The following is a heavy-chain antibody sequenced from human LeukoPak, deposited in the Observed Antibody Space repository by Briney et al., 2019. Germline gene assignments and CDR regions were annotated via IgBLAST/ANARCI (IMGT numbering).Heavy chain of an antibody. CDR1: GGSISSSSYY. J-gene: IGHJ5*02. D-gene: IGHD1-26*01. V-gene: IGHV4-39*07. CDR3: AREGAYSGSYGWFDP. Sequence: SETLSLTCTVSGGSISSSSYYWGWIRQPPGKGLEWIGSIYYSGSTYYNPSLKSRVTISVDTSKNQFSLKLSSVTAADTAVYCCAREGAYSGSYGWFDPWGQGTLVTVSS. CDR2: IYYSGST.